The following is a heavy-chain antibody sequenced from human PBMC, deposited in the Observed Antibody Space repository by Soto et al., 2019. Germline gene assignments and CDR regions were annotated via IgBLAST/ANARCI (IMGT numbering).Heavy chain of an antibody. CDR3: ARETSTSLGWKINWFDP. J-gene: IGHJ5*02. CDR1: GYTFTSYY. CDR2: INPSGGST. Sequence: ASVKVSCKASGYTFTSYYMHWVRQAPGQGLEWMGIINPSGGSTSYAQKFQGRVTMTRDTSTSTVYTELSSLRSEDTAVYYCARETSTSLGWKINWFDPWGQGTLVTVSS. V-gene: IGHV1-46*01. D-gene: IGHD2-2*01.